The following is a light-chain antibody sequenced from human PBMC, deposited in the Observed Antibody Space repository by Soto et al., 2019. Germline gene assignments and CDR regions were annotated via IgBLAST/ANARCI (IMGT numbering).Light chain of an antibody. Sequence: EMVMTQSPATLSVSPGERATLSCWASQSVGSNLAWYQQKPGQAPRLLIYAASTRATGIPARFSGSGSGTEFTLNISSLQSEDFAVYYCQQYNNWPPLTFGGGTKVEIK. J-gene: IGKJ4*01. CDR1: QSVGSN. CDR3: QQYNNWPPLT. CDR2: AAS. V-gene: IGKV3D-15*01.